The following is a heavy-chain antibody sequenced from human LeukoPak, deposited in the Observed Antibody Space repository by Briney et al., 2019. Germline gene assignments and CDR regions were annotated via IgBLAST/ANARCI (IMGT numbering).Heavy chain of an antibody. CDR3: ATLGEYYDSSGYYYN. V-gene: IGHV4-34*01. J-gene: IGHJ4*02. CDR2: INHSGST. CDR1: GGSFSGYY. Sequence: SETLSLTCAVYGGSFSGYYWSWIRQPPGKGLEWIGEINHSGSTYYNPSLKSRATISVDSSKNQFSLKLTSVTAADTAVYYCATLGEYYDSSGYYYNWGQGTLVTVSS. D-gene: IGHD3-22*01.